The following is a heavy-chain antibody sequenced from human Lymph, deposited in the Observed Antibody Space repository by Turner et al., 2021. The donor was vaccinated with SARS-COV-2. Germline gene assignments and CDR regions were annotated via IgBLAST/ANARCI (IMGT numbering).Heavy chain of an antibody. CDR1: GYTFTSYD. J-gene: IGHJ5*02. D-gene: IGHD6-25*01. CDR2: MNPNSGYT. CDR3: AKGDGYPPYGLLDP. Sequence: QVQLVQSGAEVKKPGASVKVSCKASGYTFTSYDINWVRQATGQGLEWMGWMNPNSGYTGYAQKFQGRVTMTRTISISTAYMELNSLTSDDTAVYYCAKGDGYPPYGLLDPWGQGTLVTVSS. V-gene: IGHV1-8*01.